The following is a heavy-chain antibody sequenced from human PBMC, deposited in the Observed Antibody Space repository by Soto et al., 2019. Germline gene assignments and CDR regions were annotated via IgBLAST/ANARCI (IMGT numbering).Heavy chain of an antibody. Sequence: QVQLVQSGAEVKKPGSSVKVSCKASGGTFSSYTISWVRQAPGQGLEWMGRIIPILGIANYAQKFQGRVTITEEKSTSTADMELSSLRSEDTAVYYCASYPSGYSYGGHFDYWGQGTLVTVSS. CDR2: IIPILGIA. CDR1: GGTFSSYT. D-gene: IGHD5-18*01. CDR3: ASYPSGYSYGGHFDY. V-gene: IGHV1-69*02. J-gene: IGHJ4*02.